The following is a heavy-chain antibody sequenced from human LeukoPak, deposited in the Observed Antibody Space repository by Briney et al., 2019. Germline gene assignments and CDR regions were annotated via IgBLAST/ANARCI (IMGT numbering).Heavy chain of an antibody. V-gene: IGHV3-23*01. J-gene: IGHJ4*02. CDR3: AKHDLAGRGWYKFDY. Sequence: GGSLRLSCAASGFTFSSYAMSWVRQAPGKGLEWVSAISGSGGSTYYADSVKGRFTISRDNSKNTLYLQMNSLRAEDTAVYYCAKHDLAGRGWYKFDYWGQGTLVTVSS. CDR1: GFTFSSYA. CDR2: ISGSGGST. D-gene: IGHD6-19*01.